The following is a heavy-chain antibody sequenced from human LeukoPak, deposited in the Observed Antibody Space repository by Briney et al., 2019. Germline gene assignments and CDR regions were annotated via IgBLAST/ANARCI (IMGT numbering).Heavy chain of an antibody. Sequence: SETLSLTCTVSGGSISSYYWSWIRQPPGKGLEWIGYIYYSGSTNYNPSLKSRVTISVDTSKNQFSLKLSSVTAADTAVYYCAGTHDTAYYYYYGMDVWGQGTTVTVSS. CDR2: IYYSGST. D-gene: IGHD1-1*01. CDR1: GGSISSYY. V-gene: IGHV4-59*08. J-gene: IGHJ6*02. CDR3: AGTHDTAYYYYYGMDV.